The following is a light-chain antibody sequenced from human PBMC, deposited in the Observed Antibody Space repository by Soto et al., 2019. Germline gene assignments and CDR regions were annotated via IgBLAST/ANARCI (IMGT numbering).Light chain of an antibody. CDR1: QTISSW. J-gene: IGKJ5*01. CDR3: QQLHDYPIT. Sequence: DIQMTQSPSTLSASVRDRVTITCRASQTISSWLAWFQQRPGRAPKFLIYKASSLKNGVPLRFSGSGSGTDFTLTISSLQPEDFATYYCQQLHDYPITFGQGTRLEIK. V-gene: IGKV1-5*03. CDR2: KAS.